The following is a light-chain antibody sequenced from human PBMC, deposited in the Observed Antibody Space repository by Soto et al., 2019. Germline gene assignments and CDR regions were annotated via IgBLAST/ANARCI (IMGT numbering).Light chain of an antibody. V-gene: IGKV3-20*01. CDR2: GAS. CDR1: QSVSSTY. J-gene: IGKJ5*01. CDR3: QQYDNSLYT. Sequence: EIVLTQSPGTLSLSPGERATLSCRASQSVSSTYLAWYQQKPGQAPRLLIYGASSRATGIPDRFSGSGSGTDFTLTIIRLEPEDFAVYYCQQYDNSLYTFGQGTRLEIK.